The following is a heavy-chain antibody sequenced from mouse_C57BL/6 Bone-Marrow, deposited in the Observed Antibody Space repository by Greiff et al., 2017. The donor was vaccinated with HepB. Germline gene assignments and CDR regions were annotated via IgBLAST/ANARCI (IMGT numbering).Heavy chain of an antibody. Sequence: VQLQQPGAELVKPGASVKLSCKASGYTFTSYWMHWVKQRPGRGLEWMGRIDPNSGGTKYNEKFKSKATLTVDKPTSTAYMQLSSLTSEDSAVYYFARERGFLFAYWGQGTLVTVSA. CDR1: GYTFTSYW. CDR3: ARERGFLFAY. J-gene: IGHJ3*01. V-gene: IGHV1-72*01. CDR2: IDPNSGGT.